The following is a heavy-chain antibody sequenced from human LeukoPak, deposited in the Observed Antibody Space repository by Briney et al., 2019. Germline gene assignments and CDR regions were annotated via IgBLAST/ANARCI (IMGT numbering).Heavy chain of an antibody. CDR3: TGDITHYYGSGTGN. Sequence: GGSLRLSCAASGFTFSNAWMSWVRQAPGKGLEWVGRIKSKTDGGTTDYAAPVKGRFTISRDDSKNTLYLQMNSLKTEDTAVYYCTGDITHYYGSGTGNWGQGTLVTVSS. V-gene: IGHV3-15*01. CDR2: IKSKTDGGTT. J-gene: IGHJ4*02. CDR1: GFTFSNAW. D-gene: IGHD3-10*01.